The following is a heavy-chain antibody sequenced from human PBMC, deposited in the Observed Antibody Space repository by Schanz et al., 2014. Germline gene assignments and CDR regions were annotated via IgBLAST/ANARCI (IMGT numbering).Heavy chain of an antibody. J-gene: IGHJ4*02. CDR1: GFTFSSYA. Sequence: EVQLVESGGALVQPGGSLRLSCAASGFTFSSYAMSWVRQAPGKGPEWVANIKHDGSVKDYVDSVEGRFTISRDNSKNTVYLQMNSLRPGDTAVYYCARLDPYCRSGTCSRAFDFWGQGTLVTVSS. CDR3: ARLDPYCRSGTCSRAFDF. D-gene: IGHD2-15*01. V-gene: IGHV3-7*02. CDR2: IKHDGSVK.